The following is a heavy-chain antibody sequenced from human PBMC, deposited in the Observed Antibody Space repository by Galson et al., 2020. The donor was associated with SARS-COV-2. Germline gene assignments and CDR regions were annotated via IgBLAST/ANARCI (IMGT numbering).Heavy chain of an antibody. CDR1: GYNSANYW. D-gene: IGHD4-17*01. CDR2: INPADSDT. V-gene: IGHV5-51*01. CDR3: ARRGDYITLGY. Sequence: GESLKISCQASGYNSANYWNGWVRQMPGNGLEWMGIINPADSDTTYSPSFQGQVTISVDKSISTAYLQWSSLKASDTAMYYCARRGDYITLGYWGQGSRVTVSS. J-gene: IGHJ4*02.